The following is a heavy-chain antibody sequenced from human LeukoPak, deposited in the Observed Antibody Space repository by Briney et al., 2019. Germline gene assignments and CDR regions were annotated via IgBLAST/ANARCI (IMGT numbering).Heavy chain of an antibody. CDR1: GFTVSTNY. D-gene: IGHD2-21*01. CDR2: IYSGGSI. CDR3: AGGGVVARFDY. V-gene: IGHV3-53*01. J-gene: IGHJ4*02. Sequence: GGSLRLSCAASGFTVSTNYMTWVRQRPGKGLEWVSVIYSGGSIYYAASVKGRFTISRDNSKNTLYLQMNSLRAEDTAVYYCAGGGVVARFDYWGQGTLVTVSS.